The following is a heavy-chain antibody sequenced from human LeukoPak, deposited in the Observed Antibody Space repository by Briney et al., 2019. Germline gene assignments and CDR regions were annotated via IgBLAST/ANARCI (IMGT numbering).Heavy chain of an antibody. J-gene: IGHJ4*02. V-gene: IGHV4-34*01. Sequence: SETLTLTCAVYGGSFSGYYWSWIRQPPGKGLEWIGEINHSGSTNYNPSLKSRVTISVDTSKNQFSLKLSSVTAADTAVYYCAREEYGGYGGFVDYWGQGTLVTVSS. CDR2: INHSGST. CDR3: AREEYGGYGGFVDY. D-gene: IGHD5-12*01. CDR1: GGSFSGYY.